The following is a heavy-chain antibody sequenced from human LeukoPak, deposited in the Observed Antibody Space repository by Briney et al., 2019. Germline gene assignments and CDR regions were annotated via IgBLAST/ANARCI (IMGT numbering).Heavy chain of an antibody. CDR2: ISAYNGNT. CDR3: ARDASVEGYCSSTSCYRWNWFDP. D-gene: IGHD2-2*01. J-gene: IGHJ5*02. Sequence: ASVKVSCKASGYTFTSYGISWVRQAPGQGLEWMGWISAYNGNTNYAQKLQGRVTMTTDTSTSTAYMELRSLGSDDTAVYYCARDASVEGYCSSTSCYRWNWFDPWGQGTLVTVSS. CDR1: GYTFTSYG. V-gene: IGHV1-18*01.